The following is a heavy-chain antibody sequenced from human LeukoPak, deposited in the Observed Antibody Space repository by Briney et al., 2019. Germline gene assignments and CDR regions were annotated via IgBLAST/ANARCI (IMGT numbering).Heavy chain of an antibody. Sequence: PSETLSLTCAVYGGSFSGYYWSWIRQPPGKGLEWIGKINHSGSTNYNPSLKSRVTISVDTSKNQFSLKLSSVTAADTAVYYCARVRVSGSYRIVDYWGQGTLVTVSS. CDR3: ARVRVSGSYRIVDY. J-gene: IGHJ4*02. V-gene: IGHV4-34*01. CDR2: INHSGST. D-gene: IGHD1-26*01. CDR1: GGSFSGYY.